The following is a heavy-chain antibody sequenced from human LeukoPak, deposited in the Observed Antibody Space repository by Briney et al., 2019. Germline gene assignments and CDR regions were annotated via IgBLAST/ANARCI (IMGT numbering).Heavy chain of an antibody. J-gene: IGHJ4*02. CDR1: GGSINSYY. CDR3: ARESKPLWFEESPPRIFDC. D-gene: IGHD3-10*01. V-gene: IGHV4-59*01. CDR2: VSYSGNT. Sequence: SETLSLTCTVSGGSINSYYWNWIRQPPGEGLEWVGSVSYSGNTNYNPSLKSRVTISIDASKKQFPLKLNSVTSADTAVYFCARESKPLWFEESPPRIFDCWGQGTLVSVSS.